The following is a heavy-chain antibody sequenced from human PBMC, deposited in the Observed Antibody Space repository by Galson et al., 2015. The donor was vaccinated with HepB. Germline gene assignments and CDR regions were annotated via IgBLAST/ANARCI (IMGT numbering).Heavy chain of an antibody. CDR1: GFTFSAYS. J-gene: IGHJ4*02. CDR2: ISSSGSYI. Sequence: SLRLSCAASGFTFSAYSVNWVRQAPGKGLEWVSAISSSGSYIFYADSLMGRFTISRDNAKNSLYLQMNSLRVEDTAVYYCAREITGTRVFDYWGQGTLVTVSS. V-gene: IGHV3-21*01. CDR3: AREITGTRVFDY. D-gene: IGHD1-7*01.